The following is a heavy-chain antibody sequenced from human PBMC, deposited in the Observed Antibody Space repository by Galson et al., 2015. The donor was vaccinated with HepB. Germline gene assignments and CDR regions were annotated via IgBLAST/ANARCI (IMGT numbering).Heavy chain of an antibody. CDR1: GNTFSSYG. Sequence: SVKVSCKASGNTFSSYGISWVRQAPGQGLEWTGWISGYNGNTNYALKLQGRVTISADTSTNTVYMELRSLRSDDTAVYYCARARYSSSSPDYWGQGTLVTVSS. D-gene: IGHD6-6*01. J-gene: IGHJ4*02. V-gene: IGHV1-18*01. CDR3: ARARYSSSSPDY. CDR2: ISGYNGNT.